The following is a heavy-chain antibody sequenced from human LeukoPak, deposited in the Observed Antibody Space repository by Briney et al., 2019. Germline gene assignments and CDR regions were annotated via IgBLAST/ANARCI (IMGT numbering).Heavy chain of an antibody. CDR1: GGSISSSSYY. J-gene: IGHJ4*02. D-gene: IGHD6-19*01. CDR3: ARRVFEGVDSSGWYYFDY. V-gene: IGHV4-39*01. CDR2: IYYSGST. Sequence: PSETLSLTCTVSGGSISSSSYYWGWIRQPPGKGLEWIGSIYYSGSTYYNPSLKSRVTISVDTSKNQFSLKLSSVTAADTAVYYCARRVFEGVDSSGWYYFDYWGQGTLVTVSS.